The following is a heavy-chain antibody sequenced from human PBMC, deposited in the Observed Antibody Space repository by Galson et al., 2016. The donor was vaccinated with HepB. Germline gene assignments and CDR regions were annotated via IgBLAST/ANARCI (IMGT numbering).Heavy chain of an antibody. J-gene: IGHJ4*02. V-gene: IGHV1-46*01. Sequence: SVTVSCKASGYTFTTYFFHWVRQAPGQGLEWMGMIDPGAGSTNYAHKFDGRVTMTRDPSTSTLYMELGSLRSDDTGVYYCARRYSYGFRSYYWGQGTLVTVSS. D-gene: IGHD5-18*01. CDR2: IDPGAGST. CDR3: ARRYSYGFRSYY. CDR1: GYTFTTYF.